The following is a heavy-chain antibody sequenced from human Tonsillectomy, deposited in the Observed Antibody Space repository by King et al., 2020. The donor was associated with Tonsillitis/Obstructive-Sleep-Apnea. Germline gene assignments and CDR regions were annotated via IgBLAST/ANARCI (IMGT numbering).Heavy chain of an antibody. V-gene: IGHV4-34*01. D-gene: IGHD5-18*01. CDR2: INHSGSI. CDR1: GGSFSGYY. CDR3: ARGTAMARRYY. Sequence: VQLQQWGAGLLKPSETLSLTCAVYGGSFSGYYWSWIRQPPGKGLEWIGEINHSGSINYNPSLKSRVTISVDTSKNQFSLKLSSVTAADTAVYYCARGTAMARRYYWGQGTLVTVSS. J-gene: IGHJ4*02.